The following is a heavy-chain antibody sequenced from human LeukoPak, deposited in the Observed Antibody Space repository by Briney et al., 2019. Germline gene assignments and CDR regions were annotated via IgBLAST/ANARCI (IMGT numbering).Heavy chain of an antibody. J-gene: IGHJ4*02. Sequence: SVKVSCKASGFTFTSSAVQWVRQARGQRLEWIGWIVVGSGNTNYAQKFQERVTITRDMSTSTPYMELSSLRSEDTAVYYCAAAAAPIRYSSSWYLAYWGQGTLVTVSS. CDR3: AAAAAPIRYSSSWYLAY. V-gene: IGHV1-58*01. CDR2: IVVGSGNT. CDR1: GFTFTSSA. D-gene: IGHD6-13*01.